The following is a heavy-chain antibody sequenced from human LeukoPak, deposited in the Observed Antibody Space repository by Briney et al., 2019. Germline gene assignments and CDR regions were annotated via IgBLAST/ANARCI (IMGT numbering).Heavy chain of an antibody. J-gene: IGHJ4*02. V-gene: IGHV3-11*03. CDR1: GFTFSDYY. CDR2: ISGSSSYT. CDR3: TRITVVAGNTYLADY. Sequence: GGSLRHSCAASGFTFSDYYMSWIRQVPGKGLEWVSYISGSSSYTNYADSVKGRFTISRDNANNSLYLQMNSLRAEDTAVYYCTRITVVAGNTYLADYWGQGTMLTVSS. D-gene: IGHD6-19*01.